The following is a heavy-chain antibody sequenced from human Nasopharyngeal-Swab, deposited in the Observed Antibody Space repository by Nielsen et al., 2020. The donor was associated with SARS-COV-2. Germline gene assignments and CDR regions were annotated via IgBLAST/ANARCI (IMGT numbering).Heavy chain of an antibody. CDR2: ISYDGSNK. CDR1: GFTFSRYA. D-gene: IGHD3-22*01. J-gene: IGHJ4*02. V-gene: IGHV3-30-3*01. CDR3: ASTPLDSSGYYYAFHC. Sequence: SCAASGFTFSRYAMHWVRQAPGKGLEWVAVISYDGSNKYYADSVKGRFTISRDISKNTLYLQMNSLRAEDTAVFYCASTPLDSSGYYYAFHCWGRGTLVTVSS.